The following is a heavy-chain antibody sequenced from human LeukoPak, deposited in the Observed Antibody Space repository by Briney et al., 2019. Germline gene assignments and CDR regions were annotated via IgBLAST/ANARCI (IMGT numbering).Heavy chain of an antibody. J-gene: IGHJ5*02. V-gene: IGHV3-23*01. Sequence: LPGGSLRLSCAASGFTFSSYAMSWVRQAPRKGLEWVSAISGSGGSTYYADSVKGRFTISRDNSKNTLYLQMNSLRAEDTAVYYCATDGAGFDTWGQGVLVTVSS. CDR2: ISGSGGST. CDR1: GFTFSSYA. CDR3: ATDGAGFDT.